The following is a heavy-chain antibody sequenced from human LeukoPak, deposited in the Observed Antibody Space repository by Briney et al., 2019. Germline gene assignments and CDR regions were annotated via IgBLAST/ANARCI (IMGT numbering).Heavy chain of an antibody. CDR2: ISYDGSNK. CDR1: GFTFSNYG. Sequence: QPGGSLRLSCAGSGFTFSNYGMHWVRQAPGKGLEWATLISYDGSNKYYADSVKGRFTISRDNSKNTLFLQMNSLRAEDTAVYYCARDPDDYGDYSYFDYWGQGTLVTVSS. V-gene: IGHV3-30*03. J-gene: IGHJ4*02. D-gene: IGHD4-17*01. CDR3: ARDPDDYGDYSYFDY.